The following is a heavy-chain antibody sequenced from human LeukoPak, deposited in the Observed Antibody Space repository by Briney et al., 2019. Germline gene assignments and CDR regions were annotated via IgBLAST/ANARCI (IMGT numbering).Heavy chain of an antibody. Sequence: SVKVSCKASGGTFSSYAISWVRQAPGQGLEWMGRIIPILGIANYAQKFQGRVTITADKSTSTACMELSSLRSEDTAVYYCLSYYYDSSGYYFIDYWGQGTLVTVSS. J-gene: IGHJ4*02. D-gene: IGHD3-22*01. V-gene: IGHV1-69*04. CDR1: GGTFSSYA. CDR2: IIPILGIA. CDR3: LSYYYDSSGYYFIDY.